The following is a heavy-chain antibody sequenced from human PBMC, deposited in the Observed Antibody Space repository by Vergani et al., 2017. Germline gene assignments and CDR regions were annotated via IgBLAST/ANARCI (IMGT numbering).Heavy chain of an antibody. Sequence: QVHLVESGGGVVQPGRSLRLSCVVSGFTSSYYSLHWVRQAPGKGLEWVAVISYDGTHKYYADSVKGRFTIYRDNSKSTLYLQMNSLRTEDTAVYYCATKSCGTPGCQIGYFREWGQGTLVTVSS. CDR1: GFTSSYYS. CDR2: ISYDGTHK. J-gene: IGHJ1*01. V-gene: IGHV3-30*03. CDR3: ATKSCGTPGCQIGYFRE. D-gene: IGHD1-1*01.